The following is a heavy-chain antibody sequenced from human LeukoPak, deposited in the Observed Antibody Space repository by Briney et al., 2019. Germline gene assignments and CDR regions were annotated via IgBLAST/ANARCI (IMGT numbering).Heavy chain of an antibody. D-gene: IGHD6-19*01. J-gene: IGHJ3*02. CDR2: ISGSGGST. V-gene: IGHV3-23*01. CDR1: GFTFSSYA. CDR3: AKSIAVAGPTPDAFDI. Sequence: PGGSLRLSCAASGFTFSSYAMSWVRQAPGKGLEWVSAISGSGGSTYYADSVKGRFTIFRDNSKNTLYLQMNSLRAEDTAVYYCAKSIAVAGPTPDAFDIWGQGTMVTVSS.